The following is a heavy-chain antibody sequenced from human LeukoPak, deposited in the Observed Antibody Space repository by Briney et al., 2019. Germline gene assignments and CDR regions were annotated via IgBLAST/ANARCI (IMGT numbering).Heavy chain of an antibody. CDR2: IRYKASDK. D-gene: IGHD2-15*01. V-gene: IGHV3-30*02. CDR3: VPLKGDIAVVVY. J-gene: IGHJ4*02. CDR1: GFTFSYYG. Sequence: GGSLRLSCAASGFTFSYYGMHWVRQPPGKGLEWVAFIRYKASDKYYADSVKGRFTISRDNSKNTVYLQMNSLRVEDTAVYYCVPLKGDIAVVVYWGQGTLVTVSS.